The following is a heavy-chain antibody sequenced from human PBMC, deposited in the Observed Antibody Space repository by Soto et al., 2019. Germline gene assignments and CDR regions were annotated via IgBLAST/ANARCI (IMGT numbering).Heavy chain of an antibody. CDR1: GGSISSGGYS. Sequence: PSETLSLTCVVSGGSISSGGYSWSWIRQPPGKGLEWIGYIYHSGSTYYNPSLKSRVTISVDRSKNQFSLKLSSVTAADTAVYYCARATLYALDAFDIWGQGTMVTVS. CDR3: ARATLYALDAFDI. V-gene: IGHV4-30-2*01. D-gene: IGHD3-16*01. CDR2: IYHSGST. J-gene: IGHJ3*02.